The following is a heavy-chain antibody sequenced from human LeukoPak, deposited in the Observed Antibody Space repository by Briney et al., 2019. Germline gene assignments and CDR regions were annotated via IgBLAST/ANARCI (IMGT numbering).Heavy chain of an antibody. J-gene: IGHJ4*02. V-gene: IGHV1-18*04. CDR3: AREGNPSQDY. Sequence: ASVKVSCKASGYTFTSYYMHWVRQATGQGLEWMGWISAYNGNTNYAQKLQGRVTMTTDTSTSTAYMELRSLRSDDTAVYYCAREGNPSQDYWGQGTLVTVSS. D-gene: IGHD2-2*01. CDR2: ISAYNGNT. CDR1: GYTFTSYY.